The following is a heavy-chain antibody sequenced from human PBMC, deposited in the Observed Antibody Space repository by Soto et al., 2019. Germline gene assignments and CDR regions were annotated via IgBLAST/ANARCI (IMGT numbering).Heavy chain of an antibody. CDR1: GYILTELS. Sequence: ASVKVSCKVSGYILTELSMHWVRQAPGKGLEWMGGFDPEDGETIYAQKFQGRVTMTEDTSTDTAYMELSSLRSEDTAVYVCAAFLAVGSPADFDTWGQGTLVTISS. V-gene: IGHV1-24*01. CDR2: FDPEDGET. D-gene: IGHD5-12*01. J-gene: IGHJ4*02. CDR3: AAFLAVGSPADFDT.